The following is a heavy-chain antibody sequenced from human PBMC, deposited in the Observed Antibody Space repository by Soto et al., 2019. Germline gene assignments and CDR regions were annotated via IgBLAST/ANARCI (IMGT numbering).Heavy chain of an antibody. J-gene: IGHJ6*02. Sequence: GGSLRLSCVASGFTFSNYWMSWVRQAPGKGLEWVGTIKLDGTEKKYVDSVKGRFTISRDNAENSVYLQMNSLRAEDTAVYYCARGASMVRGVIGYYYYYGMDVWGQGTTVTVSS. CDR2: IKLDGTEK. V-gene: IGHV3-7*01. CDR3: ARGASMVRGVIGYYYYYGMDV. D-gene: IGHD3-10*01. CDR1: GFTFSNYW.